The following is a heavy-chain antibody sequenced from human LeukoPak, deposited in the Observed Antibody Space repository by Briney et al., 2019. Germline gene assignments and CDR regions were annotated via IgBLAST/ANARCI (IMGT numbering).Heavy chain of an antibody. D-gene: IGHD4-11*01. V-gene: IGHV3-23*01. CDR3: ASTVGGTPDY. J-gene: IGHJ4*02. Sequence: PGGSLRLSCAASVFLKNSDVMTWARQPPGRGLEWVSAISVDGHGSDYANSVKGRFTISRDNAKNIVYLQMNSLTAEDTALYYGASTVGGTPDYWGRGTQVTVSS. CDR2: ISVDGHGS. CDR1: VFLKNSDV.